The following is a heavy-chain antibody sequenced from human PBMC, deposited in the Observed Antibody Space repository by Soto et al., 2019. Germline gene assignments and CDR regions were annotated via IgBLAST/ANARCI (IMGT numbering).Heavy chain of an antibody. J-gene: IGHJ6*02. D-gene: IGHD5-12*01. V-gene: IGHV1-69*13. CDR1: GGTFSSYA. CDR2: IIPIFGTA. CDR3: ASPYSGDDLGWGYYYYGMDV. Sequence: SVKVSCKASGGTFSSYAISWVRQAPGQGLEWMGGIIPIFGTANYAQKFQGRVTITADESTSTAYMELSSLRSEDTAVYYCASPYSGDDLGWGYYYYGMDVWGQGTTVTVSS.